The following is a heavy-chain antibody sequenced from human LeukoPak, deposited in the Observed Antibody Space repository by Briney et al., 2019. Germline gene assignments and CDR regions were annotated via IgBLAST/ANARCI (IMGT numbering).Heavy chain of an antibody. CDR2: IGTAGDT. J-gene: IGHJ4*02. V-gene: IGHV3-13*01. CDR3: ARGKRRGYGIDY. D-gene: IGHD5-18*01. Sequence: GGSLRLSCAASGFTFSSYDMHWVRQATGKGLEWVSAIGTAGDTYYPGSVKGRFTISRENAKNSLYLQMNSLRAGDTAVYYCARGKRRGYGIDYWGQGTLVTVSS. CDR1: GFTFSSYD.